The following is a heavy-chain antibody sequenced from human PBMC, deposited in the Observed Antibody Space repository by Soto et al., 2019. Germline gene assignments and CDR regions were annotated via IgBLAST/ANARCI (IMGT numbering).Heavy chain of an antibody. J-gene: IGHJ6*02. CDR1: GFSLTNGRMG. D-gene: IGHD4-17*01. CDR3: ARLEGDYNYYGLAV. CDR2: FLSDAER. Sequence: QVTLKESGPVLVKPTETLTLTCSVSGFSLTNGRMGVSWIRQPPGKALEWLAHFLSDAERSYSTSMQSRLNMYKDSSGSQVVLTMTNIAPADTATYFCARLEGDYNYYGLAVWGHGIAVTVSS. V-gene: IGHV2-26*01.